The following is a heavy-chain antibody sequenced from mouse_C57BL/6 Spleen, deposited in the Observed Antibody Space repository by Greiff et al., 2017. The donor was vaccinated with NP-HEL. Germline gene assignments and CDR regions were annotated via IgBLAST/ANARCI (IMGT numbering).Heavy chain of an antibody. J-gene: IGHJ2*01. CDR3: ARHNSLIDY. V-gene: IGHV5-6*01. CDR2: ISSGGSYT. Sequence: EVKVVESGGDLVKPGGSLKLSCAASGFTFSSYGMSWVRQTPDKRLEWVATISSGGSYTYYPDSVKGRFTISRDNAKNTLYLQMSSLKSEDTAMYYCARHNSLIDYWGQGTTLTVSS. CDR1: GFTFSSYG.